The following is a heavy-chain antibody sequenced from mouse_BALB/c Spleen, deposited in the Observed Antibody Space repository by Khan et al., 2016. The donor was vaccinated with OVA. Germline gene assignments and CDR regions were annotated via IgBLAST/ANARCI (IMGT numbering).Heavy chain of an antibody. CDR2: IWSDGST. V-gene: IGHV2-6-1*01. J-gene: IGHJ4*01. CDR1: GFSLTNYG. Sequence: VQLKESGPGLVAPSQSLSITCTISGFSLTNYGVHWVRQPPGKGLEWLVVIWSDGSTTYNSALKSRLTISKDNSKSQLFLKMNSLQTDDTAMYFCARQPYYHYNIMDYWGQGTSVTVSS. CDR3: ARQPYYHYNIMDY. D-gene: IGHD2-10*01.